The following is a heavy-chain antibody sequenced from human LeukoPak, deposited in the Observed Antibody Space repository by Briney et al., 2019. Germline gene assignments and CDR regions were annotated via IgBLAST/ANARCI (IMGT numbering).Heavy chain of an antibody. J-gene: IGHJ4*02. CDR3: ARDLLSSSGWYETSG. V-gene: IGHV3-23*01. Sequence: PGGSLRLSCAASGFTFSSYAMSWVRQAPGKGLEWVSAISGSGGSTYYADSVKGRFTISRDNSKNTLYLQMNSLRAEDTAVYYCARDLLSSSGWYETSGWGQGTLVTVSS. D-gene: IGHD6-19*01. CDR2: ISGSGGST. CDR1: GFTFSSYA.